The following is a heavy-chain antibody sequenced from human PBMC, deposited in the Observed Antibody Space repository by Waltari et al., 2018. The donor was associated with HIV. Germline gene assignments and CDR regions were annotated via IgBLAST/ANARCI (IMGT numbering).Heavy chain of an antibody. D-gene: IGHD2-21*02. J-gene: IGHJ4*02. CDR1: RYTFTSFD. V-gene: IGHV1-8*01. CDR3: ARTFNGDLDY. Sequence: QVQLVQSGAAVKKPGASVKVSCKASRYTFTSFDINWVRKATGQGLEWMGWMNPNSKKTGFAQKFQGRISMTRNTSIGTAYMELSSLRSLDTAVYYCARTFNGDLDYWGQGTLVTVS. CDR2: MNPNSKKT.